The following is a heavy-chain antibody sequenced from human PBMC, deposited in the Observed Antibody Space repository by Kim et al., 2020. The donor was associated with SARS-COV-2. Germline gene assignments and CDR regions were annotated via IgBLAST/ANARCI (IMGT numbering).Heavy chain of an antibody. D-gene: IGHD6-19*01. V-gene: IGHV3-23*01. CDR2: ISGSGCST. CDR3: AKDNAVAGAFDI. J-gene: IGHJ3*02. CDR1: GFTFRSSA. Sequence: GGSLRLSCAASGFTFRSSALSLVRPSPGPLLECFSAISGSGCSTYYADSVKGRFTISRDNSKNTLYLQMNSLRAEDTAVYYCAKDNAVAGAFDIWGQGTMVTVSS.